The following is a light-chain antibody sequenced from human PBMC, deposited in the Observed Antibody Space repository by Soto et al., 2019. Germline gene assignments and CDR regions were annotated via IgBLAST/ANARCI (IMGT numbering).Light chain of an antibody. V-gene: IGKV1-5*01. Sequence: IQMTQSPSTLSASVGDRVTITCRASQSISTWLAWYQQKPGKAPNLLIYDASTLHSGVPSRFSGSGSGTEFTLTIRSLQPDDFATYYCQQFHSSIGPRTRVDIK. CDR1: QSISTW. J-gene: IGKJ3*01. CDR3: QQFHSS. CDR2: DAS.